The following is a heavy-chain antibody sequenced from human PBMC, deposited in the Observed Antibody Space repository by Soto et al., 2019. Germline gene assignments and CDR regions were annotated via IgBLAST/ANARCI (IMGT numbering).Heavy chain of an antibody. V-gene: IGHV4-31*11. D-gene: IGHD5-18*01. Sequence: PSCRLALTCAVCGESIWSGLDDGRWIRQHPGKGLEWIGYIYYSGSTYYNPSLKSRVTISVDTSKNQFSLKLSSVTAADTAVYYCAREGLPVSPWGQGTLVTVSS. CDR2: IYYSGST. J-gene: IGHJ5*02. CDR3: AREGLPVSP. CDR1: GESIWSGLDD.